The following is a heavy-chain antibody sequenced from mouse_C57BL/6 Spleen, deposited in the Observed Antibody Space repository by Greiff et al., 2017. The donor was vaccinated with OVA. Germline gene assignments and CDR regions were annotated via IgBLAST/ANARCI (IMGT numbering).Heavy chain of an antibody. D-gene: IGHD2-1*01. V-gene: IGHV2-5*01. CDR1: GFSLTSYG. Sequence: VKVVESGPGLVQPSQSLSITCTVSGFSLTSYGVHWVRQSPGKGLEWLGVIWRGGSTDYNAAFMSRLSITKDNSKSQVFFKMNSLQADDTAIYYCAKIYYGNGGDYYAMDYWGQGTSVTVSS. J-gene: IGHJ4*01. CDR3: AKIYYGNGGDYYAMDY. CDR2: IWRGGST.